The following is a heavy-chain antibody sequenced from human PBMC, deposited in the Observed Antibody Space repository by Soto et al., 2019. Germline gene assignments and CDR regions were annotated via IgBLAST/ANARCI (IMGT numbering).Heavy chain of an antibody. CDR2: ICGSGGGT. V-gene: IGHV3-23*01. D-gene: IGHD3-22*01. CDR1: GFISNNYA. J-gene: IGHJ4*02. CDR3: AKNRFSTCYDAGDS. Sequence: ESGGGLVHPGGSLRLSCVASGFISNNYAMSWVRQAPGKGLEWVSVICGSGGGTFYADSVKGRFTISRDDSKNTLYLQMNSLRAEDSAVYYCAKNRFSTCYDAGDSWGQGTLVTVSS.